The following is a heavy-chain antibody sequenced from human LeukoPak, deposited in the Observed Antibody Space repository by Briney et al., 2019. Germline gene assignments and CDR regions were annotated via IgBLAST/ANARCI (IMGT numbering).Heavy chain of an antibody. CDR3: ARDYGNDSSGYHLLYYYYGMDV. D-gene: IGHD3-22*01. Sequence: HPGGSLRLSCAASGFTVSSSYMYWVRQAPGKGLEWVSFFYRGDSTYYAESVRGRFTISRVNSKNTLYLLMNSLIPEDTAVYYCARDYGNDSSGYHLLYYYYGMDVWGQGTTVTVSS. CDR2: FYRGDST. V-gene: IGHV3-53*01. J-gene: IGHJ6*02. CDR1: GFTVSSSY.